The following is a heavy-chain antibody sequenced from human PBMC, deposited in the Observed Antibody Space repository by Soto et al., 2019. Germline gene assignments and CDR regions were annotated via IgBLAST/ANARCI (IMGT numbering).Heavy chain of an antibody. J-gene: IGHJ5*02. CDR3: ASGLASGDS. D-gene: IGHD2-21*01. Sequence: QVQLVQSGAEVKNPGASVKVSCKASGYTFTSFYIHWLRQAPGKGLEWMSISNTNGGSTNYAKNLHGSVTLTRDTSKNTDYMELSSLSTEDTAVYYCASGLASGDSWGQGTLFTVSS. CDR1: GYTFTSFY. CDR2: SNTNGGST. V-gene: IGHV1-46*01.